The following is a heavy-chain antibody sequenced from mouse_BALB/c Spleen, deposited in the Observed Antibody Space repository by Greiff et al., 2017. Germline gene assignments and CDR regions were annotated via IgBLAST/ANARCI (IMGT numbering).Heavy chain of an antibody. CDR3: ARSGSRGDAMDY. D-gene: IGHD1-1*01. CDR1: GYTFTSYW. J-gene: IGHJ4*01. CDR2: IYPGDGDT. V-gene: IGHV1-87*01. Sequence: VQLQQSGAELARPGASVKLSCKASGYTFTSYWMQWVKQRPGQGLEWIGAIYPGDGDTRYTQKFKGKATLTADKSSSTAYMQLSSLASEDSAVYYCARSGSRGDAMDYWGQGTSVTVSS.